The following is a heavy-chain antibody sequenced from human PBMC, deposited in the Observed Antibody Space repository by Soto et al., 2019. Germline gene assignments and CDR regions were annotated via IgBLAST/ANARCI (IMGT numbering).Heavy chain of an antibody. J-gene: IGHJ6*02. CDR3: ARVRRNDASDYYGMDV. Sequence: GGSLRLSCAASGFSFSSSTMNWVRQAPGKGLEWVSYISSGSTTIYYAESVKGRFTISRDNGKNSLYLQMNSLRDEDTAVYYCARVRRNDASDYYGMDVWGQGTTVTVSS. D-gene: IGHD1-1*01. CDR2: ISSGSTTI. CDR1: GFSFSSST. V-gene: IGHV3-48*02.